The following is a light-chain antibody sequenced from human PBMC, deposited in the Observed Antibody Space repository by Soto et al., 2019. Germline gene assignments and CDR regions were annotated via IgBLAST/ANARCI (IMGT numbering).Light chain of an antibody. V-gene: IGKV3-15*01. CDR2: GAS. CDR1: QSVSSN. CDR3: QQYNNWLWT. Sequence: EIVMTQSPATLSVSPGERATLSCRASQSVSSNLAWYQQQPGQAPRLLIYGASTRATGIPARFSGSGSGTKFTLTISSLQSEDFAVYYCQQYNNWLWTFGQGTKVEIK. J-gene: IGKJ1*01.